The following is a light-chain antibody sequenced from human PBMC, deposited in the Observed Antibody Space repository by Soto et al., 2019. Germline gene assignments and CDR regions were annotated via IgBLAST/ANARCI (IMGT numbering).Light chain of an antibody. CDR1: SSDVGGYNY. CDR3: SSYTSSSTLEWV. V-gene: IGLV2-14*01. Sequence: QSVLTQPASMSGSPGQSITISCTGTSSDVGGYNYVSWYQQHPGKAPKLMIYDVSNRPSGVSNRFSGSKSGNTASLTISGLQAQDEADYYCSSYTSSSTLEWVFGGGTKVTVL. CDR2: DVS. J-gene: IGLJ3*02.